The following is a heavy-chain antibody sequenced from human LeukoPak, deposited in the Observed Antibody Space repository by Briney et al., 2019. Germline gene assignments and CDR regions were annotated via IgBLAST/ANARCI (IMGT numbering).Heavy chain of an antibody. D-gene: IGHD3-22*01. CDR3: AREVRDYFDY. CDR1: GGSISSYY. J-gene: IGHJ4*02. Sequence: SETLSLTCTVSGGSISSYYWSWIRQPPGKGLEWIGYIYYSGSTNYNPSLKSRVTISVDTSKNQFSLKLSSVTAADTAVYYCAREVRDYFDYWGQGTLVTVSS. CDR2: IYYSGST. V-gene: IGHV4-59*01.